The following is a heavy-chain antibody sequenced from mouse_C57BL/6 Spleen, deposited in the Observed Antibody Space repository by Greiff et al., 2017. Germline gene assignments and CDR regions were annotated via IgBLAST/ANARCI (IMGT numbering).Heavy chain of an antibody. CDR2: IDPSDSYT. Sequence: QVQLQQSGAELVMPGASVKLSCKASGYTFTSYWMHWVKQRPGQGLEWIGEIDPSDSYTNYNQKFKGKSTLTEDKSSSTAYMQLSSLTSEDSAVYYCARPGYVLFAYWGQGTLVTVSA. D-gene: IGHD3-1*01. J-gene: IGHJ3*01. V-gene: IGHV1-69*01. CDR3: ARPGYVLFAY. CDR1: GYTFTSYW.